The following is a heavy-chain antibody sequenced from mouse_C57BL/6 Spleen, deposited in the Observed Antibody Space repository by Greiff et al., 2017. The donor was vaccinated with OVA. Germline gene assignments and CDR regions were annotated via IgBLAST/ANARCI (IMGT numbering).Heavy chain of an antibody. D-gene: IGHD1-1*01. J-gene: IGHJ1*03. Sequence: QVQLQQPGAELVRPGSSVKLSCKASGYTFTSYWMDWVKQRPGQGLGWIGTIYPSDSDTYYIQKFKVKATLTVDKSSSTAYLQLSSLTSEYYAVEGCESKDYYSSSFWYFDVWGTGTTVTVSS. CDR1: GYTFTSYW. CDR3: ESKDYYSSSFWYFDV. V-gene: IGHV1-61*01. CDR2: IYPSDSDT.